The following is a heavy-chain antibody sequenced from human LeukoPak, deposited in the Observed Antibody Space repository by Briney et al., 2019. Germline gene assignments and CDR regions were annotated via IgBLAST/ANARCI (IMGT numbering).Heavy chain of an antibody. D-gene: IGHD6-13*01. CDR2: TKQDGSEK. CDR3: SLEGSSWYRYFQH. J-gene: IGHJ1*01. CDR1: GFTFSSYW. V-gene: IGHV3-7*05. Sequence: GGSLRLSCAASGFTFSSYWMSWVRQAPGKGLEWVANTKQDGSEKYYVDSVKGRFTISRDNAKNSLYLQMNSLRAEDTAVYYSSLEGSSWYRYFQHWGQGTLVTVSS.